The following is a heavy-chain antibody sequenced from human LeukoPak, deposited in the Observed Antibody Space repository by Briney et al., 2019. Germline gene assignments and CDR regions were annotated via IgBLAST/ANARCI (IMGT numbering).Heavy chain of an antibody. CDR3: ARRLLGYCSGGSCYSGYFQH. CDR1: GGSFSGYY. CDR2: INHSGST. Sequence: SETLSLTCAVYGGSFSGYYWSWIRQPPGKGLEWIGEINHSGSTNYNPSLKSRVTISVDTSKNQFSLRLSSVTAADTAVYYCARRLLGYCSGGSCYSGYFQHWGQGTLVTVSS. J-gene: IGHJ1*01. V-gene: IGHV4-34*01. D-gene: IGHD2-15*01.